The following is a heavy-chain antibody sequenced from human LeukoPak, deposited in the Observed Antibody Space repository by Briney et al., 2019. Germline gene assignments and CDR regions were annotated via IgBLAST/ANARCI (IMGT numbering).Heavy chain of an antibody. V-gene: IGHV4-4*09. CDR2: IYTSGST. CDR1: GGSISSYY. J-gene: IGHJ4*02. CDR3: ARHPTSYYDFWSGYYRDRSGFDY. D-gene: IGHD3-3*01. Sequence: PSETLSLTCTASGGSISSYYWSWIRQPPGKGLEWIGYIYTSGSTNYNPSPKSRVTISVDTSKNQFSLKPSSVTAADTAVYYCARHPTSYYDFWSGYYRDRSGFDYWGQGTLVTVSS.